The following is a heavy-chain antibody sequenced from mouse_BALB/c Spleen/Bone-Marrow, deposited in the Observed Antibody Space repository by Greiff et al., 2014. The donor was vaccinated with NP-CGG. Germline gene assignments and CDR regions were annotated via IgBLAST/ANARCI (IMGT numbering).Heavy chain of an antibody. Sequence: EVQLQESGGNLVKPGGSLKLSCAASGFTFSDYYMYWVRQTPEKRLEWVATISDGGSYTYYPDSVKGRFTISRDNAKNSIYLQMNSLKSEDSAMYYCAREGAHYDGRGFTYWGQGTLVTVSA. CDR3: AREGAHYDGRGFTY. CDR2: ISDGGSYT. CDR1: GFTFSDYY. V-gene: IGHV5-4*02. D-gene: IGHD1-2*01. J-gene: IGHJ3*01.